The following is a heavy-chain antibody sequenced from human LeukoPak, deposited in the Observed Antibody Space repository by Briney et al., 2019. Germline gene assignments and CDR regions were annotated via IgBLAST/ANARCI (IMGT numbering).Heavy chain of an antibody. CDR2: ISGSGGST. D-gene: IGHD3-10*01. CDR3: AKAPLYGSGSYLDY. V-gene: IGHV3-23*01. Sequence: GGSLRLSCAASGFTFSSYAMSWVRQAPGKGLEWVSAISGSGGSTYYADSVKGRFTISRDNSKNTLYLQMNSLRAEDTAVFYCAKAPLYGSGSYLDYWGQGTLVTVSS. J-gene: IGHJ4*02. CDR1: GFTFSSYA.